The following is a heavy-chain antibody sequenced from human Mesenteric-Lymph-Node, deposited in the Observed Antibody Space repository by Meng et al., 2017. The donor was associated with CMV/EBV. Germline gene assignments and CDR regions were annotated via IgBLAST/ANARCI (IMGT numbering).Heavy chain of an antibody. J-gene: IGHJ4*02. V-gene: IGHV3-74*01. Sequence: GGSLRLSCAASGFTFSSYWMHWVRQAPGKGLVWVSRINSDGSSTSYADSVKGRFTISRDNAKNTLYLQMNSLRAEDTAVYYCARVRQQLGNDYWGQGTLVTVSS. CDR1: GFTFSSYW. D-gene: IGHD6-13*01. CDR2: INSDGSST. CDR3: ARVRQQLGNDY.